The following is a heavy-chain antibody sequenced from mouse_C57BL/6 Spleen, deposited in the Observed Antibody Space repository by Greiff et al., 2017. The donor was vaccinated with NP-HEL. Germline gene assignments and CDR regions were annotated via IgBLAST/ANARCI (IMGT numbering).Heavy chain of an antibody. J-gene: IGHJ3*01. Sequence: EVKLVDSGGGLVKPGGSLKLSCAASGFTFSDYGMHWVRQAPEKGLEWVAYISSGSSTIYYADTVKGRFTISRDNAKNTLFLQMTSLRSEDTAMYYCAILDGFAYWGQGTLVTVSA. V-gene: IGHV5-17*01. CDR3: AILDGFAY. CDR2: ISSGSSTI. CDR1: GFTFSDYG.